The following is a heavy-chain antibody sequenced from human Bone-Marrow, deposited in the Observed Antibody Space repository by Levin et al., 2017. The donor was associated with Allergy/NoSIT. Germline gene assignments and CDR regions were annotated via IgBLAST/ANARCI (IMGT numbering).Heavy chain of an antibody. CDR3: ARPNQPFTSSDDAFDL. D-gene: IGHD1-14*01. CDR1: GYTFTNYW. Sequence: PGGSLRLSCKASGYTFTNYWIGWVRQMPGKGLEWMGSIYPGDSDTRYSPSFQGQVTISADKSISTAYLQWSSLKASDTAMYYCARPNQPFTSSDDAFDLWGPGTRVTVSS. V-gene: IGHV5-51*01. J-gene: IGHJ3*01. CDR2: IYPGDSDT.